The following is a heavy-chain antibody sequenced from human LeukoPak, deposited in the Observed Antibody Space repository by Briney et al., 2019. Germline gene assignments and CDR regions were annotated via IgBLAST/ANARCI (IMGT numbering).Heavy chain of an antibody. Sequence: SQTLSLTCSVSGGSISSGPDYWGWIRQPAGKGLEWIGRIYPRGATHYNPSLKSRVTISIDTSANQFSLKLNSVTAADTAVYFCARWNNDVLTGHYDSFDYWGQGILVTVSS. D-gene: IGHD3-9*01. J-gene: IGHJ4*02. V-gene: IGHV4-61*02. CDR2: IYPRGAT. CDR3: ARWNNDVLTGHYDSFDY. CDR1: GGSISSGPDY.